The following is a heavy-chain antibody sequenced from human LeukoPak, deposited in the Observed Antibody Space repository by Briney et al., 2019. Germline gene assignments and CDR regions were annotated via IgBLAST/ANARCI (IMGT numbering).Heavy chain of an antibody. Sequence: GRSLRLSCAASGFTFSSYAMHWVRQAPGKGLEWVSSISSSSSYMYYADSVKGRFTISRDNAKNSLYLQMNSLRAEDTAVYYCARFIGYCSGGNCKGAFDIWGQGTMVTVSS. CDR1: GFTFSSYA. J-gene: IGHJ3*02. V-gene: IGHV3-21*01. CDR3: ARFIGYCSGGNCKGAFDI. D-gene: IGHD2-15*01. CDR2: ISSSSSYM.